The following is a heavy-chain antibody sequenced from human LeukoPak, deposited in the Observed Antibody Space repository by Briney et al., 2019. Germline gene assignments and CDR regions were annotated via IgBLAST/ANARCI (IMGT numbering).Heavy chain of an antibody. V-gene: IGHV3-23*01. D-gene: IGHD5-24*01. CDR3: AKRVYVGGGYNFDY. CDR1: GFTFSTYA. J-gene: IGHJ4*02. CDR2: ISGSGGTT. Sequence: GGSLRLSCAASGFTFSTYAMSWVRQAPGKGLEWVSGISGSGGTTYYADSAKGRFTISRDNSKNTLYLQMNSLRAEDTAVYYCAKRVYVGGGYNFDYWGQGTLVTVSS.